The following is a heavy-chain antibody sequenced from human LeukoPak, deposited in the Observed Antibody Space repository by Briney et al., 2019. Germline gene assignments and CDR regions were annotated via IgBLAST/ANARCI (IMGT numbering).Heavy chain of an antibody. CDR2: ISSSSSYI. CDR1: GFTFSSYS. D-gene: IGHD2-15*01. CDR3: ARDQAYCSGGSCYSSY. Sequence: GGSLRLSCAASGFTFSSYSMNWVRQAPGKGLEWVPSISSSSSYIYYADSVKGRFTISRDNAKNSLYLQMYSLRAEDTAVYYCARDQAYCSGGSCYSSYWGQGTLVTVSS. J-gene: IGHJ4*02. V-gene: IGHV3-21*01.